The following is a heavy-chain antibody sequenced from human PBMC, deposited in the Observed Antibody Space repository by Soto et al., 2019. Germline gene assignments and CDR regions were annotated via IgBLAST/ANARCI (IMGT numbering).Heavy chain of an antibody. CDR2: ISYDGSNK. D-gene: IGHD3-10*01. V-gene: IGHV3-30*03. J-gene: IGHJ4*02. Sequence: QVQLVESGGGVVQPGRSLRHSCAASGFTFSSSGMHRVRQAPGKGLEWVAVISYDGSNKYSADSVKGRFTISRDNSKNTLYLQMNSLRAEDTAVYYCASLLGSGSYFHPDYWGQGTLVTVSS. CDR3: ASLLGSGSYFHPDY. CDR1: GFTFSSSG.